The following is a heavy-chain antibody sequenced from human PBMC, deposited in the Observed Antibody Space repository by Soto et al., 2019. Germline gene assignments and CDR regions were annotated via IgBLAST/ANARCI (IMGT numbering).Heavy chain of an antibody. D-gene: IGHD2-15*01. Sequence: WASVKVSCKASGYTFTSYYMHWVRQAPGQGLEWMGIINPSGGSTSYAQKFQGRVTMTRDTSTSTVYMELSSLRSEDTAVYYCARGMGQDIVVVVAATDWFDPWGQGTLVTVSS. V-gene: IGHV1-46*01. CDR2: INPSGGST. CDR1: GYTFTSYY. J-gene: IGHJ5*02. CDR3: ARGMGQDIVVVVAATDWFDP.